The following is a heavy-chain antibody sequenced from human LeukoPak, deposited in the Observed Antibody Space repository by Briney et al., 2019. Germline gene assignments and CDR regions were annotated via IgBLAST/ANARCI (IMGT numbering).Heavy chain of an antibody. J-gene: IGHJ4*02. D-gene: IGHD3-22*01. CDR2: INWNGGST. CDR3: ARSGLYYYDSSGLGY. V-gene: IGHV3-20*04. Sequence: GGSLRLSCAASGFTFDDYGMSWVRQAPGKGLEWVSGINWNGGSTGYADSVKGRFTISRDNAKNSLYLQMNSLRAEDTALHYCARSGLYYYDSSGLGYWGQGTLVTVSS. CDR1: GFTFDDYG.